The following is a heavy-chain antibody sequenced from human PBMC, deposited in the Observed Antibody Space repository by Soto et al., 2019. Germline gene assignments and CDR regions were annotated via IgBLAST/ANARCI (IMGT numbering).Heavy chain of an antibody. CDR3: ARGETHMITGMDYFDI. Sequence: PGGSLRLSCAASGFTFSRYWMNWVRQAPGKGLEWVANIKQDGTEKNYVDSVKGRFTISRDNAKNSLYLQMDSLRAEDTAVYFCARGETHMITGMDYFDIWGQGTLVTVSS. D-gene: IGHD3-16*01. V-gene: IGHV3-7*01. CDR2: IKQDGTEK. J-gene: IGHJ3*02. CDR1: GFTFSRYW.